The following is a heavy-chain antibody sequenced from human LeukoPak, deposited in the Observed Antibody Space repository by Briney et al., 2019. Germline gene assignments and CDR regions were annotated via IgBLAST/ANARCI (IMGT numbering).Heavy chain of an antibody. Sequence: SGALSLTCAVSSGSIFSSNWWSWVRQPPGKGLEWIGQIFHSGSTTYSPSLKSRVTISVDKSKNQFSLRLTSVTAADTAVYYCASTHKEYYYDSSGYYKYFDYWGQGTLVTVSS. CDR1: SGSIFSSNW. J-gene: IGHJ4*02. CDR3: ASTHKEYYYDSSGYYKYFDY. CDR2: IFHSGST. V-gene: IGHV4-4*02. D-gene: IGHD3-22*01.